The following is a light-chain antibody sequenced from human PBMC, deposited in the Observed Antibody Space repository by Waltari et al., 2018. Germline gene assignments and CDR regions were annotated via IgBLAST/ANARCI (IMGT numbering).Light chain of an antibody. CDR3: QTWANYSVF. Sequence: SYDLIQPPSVSVSPGQTVSITCSGAKLGDKYTSWYQQKPGQSPVLVIYHDKKRPSGILERFSGSNSGNTVTLTISGTQTLDEADYYCQTWANYSVFFGGGTKLTVL. CDR1: KLGDKY. CDR2: HDK. V-gene: IGLV3-1*01. J-gene: IGLJ2*01.